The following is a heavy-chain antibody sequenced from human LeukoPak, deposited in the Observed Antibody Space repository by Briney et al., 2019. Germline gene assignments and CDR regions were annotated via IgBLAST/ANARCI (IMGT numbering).Heavy chain of an antibody. Sequence: PGGSLKLSCAASGFPFSGYAMSWVRQAPGKGLEWVSAISGSGGSTYYADSVKGRFTISRDNSKNSLYLQMNSLRTEDTALYYCAKAGGYYYYYYMDVWGKGTTVTVSS. CDR3: AKAGGYYYYYYMDV. J-gene: IGHJ6*03. CDR2: ISGSGGST. V-gene: IGHV3-23*01. CDR1: GFPFSGYA.